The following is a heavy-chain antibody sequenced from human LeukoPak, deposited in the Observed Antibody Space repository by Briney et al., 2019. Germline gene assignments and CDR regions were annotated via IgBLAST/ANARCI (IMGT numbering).Heavy chain of an antibody. D-gene: IGHD3-9*01. J-gene: IGHJ6*02. CDR1: GGSISSYY. CDR3: ARDRPITIFVDGMDV. Sequence: PSETLSLTCTVSGGSISSYYWSWIRQPAGKGLEWIGRIYTSGSTNYNPSLKSRVTMSVDTSKNQYSLKLSSVTAEDTAVYYCARDRPITIFVDGMDVWGQGTTVTVSS. CDR2: IYTSGST. V-gene: IGHV4-4*07.